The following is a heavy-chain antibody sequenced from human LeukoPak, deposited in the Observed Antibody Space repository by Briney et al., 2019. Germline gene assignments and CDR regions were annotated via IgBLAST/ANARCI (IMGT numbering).Heavy chain of an antibody. CDR2: IIPILGIA. V-gene: IGHV1-69*04. Sequence: SVKVSCKASGGTFSSYAISWVRQAPGQGLEWMGRIIPILGIANYAQKFQGRVTITADKSTSTAYMELSSLRSEDTAVYYCARGSSRLSFDYWGQRTLVTVSS. CDR3: ARGSSRLSFDY. CDR1: GGTFSSYA. J-gene: IGHJ4*02. D-gene: IGHD2-2*01.